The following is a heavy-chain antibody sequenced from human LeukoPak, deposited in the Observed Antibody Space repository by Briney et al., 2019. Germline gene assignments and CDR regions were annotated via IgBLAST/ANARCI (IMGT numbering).Heavy chain of an antibody. CDR2: INHSGST. D-gene: IGHD1-14*01. CDR1: GGSFSAYH. CDR3: ARGGNLFPLDV. J-gene: IGHJ6*04. Sequence: PSETLSLTCAVYGGSFSAYHWSWIRQPPGRGLEWIGEINHSGSTNYNPSLKSRVTISVDTSKNQFSLKLSSVTAADTAVYYCARGGNLFPLDVWGKGTTVTASS. V-gene: IGHV4-34*01.